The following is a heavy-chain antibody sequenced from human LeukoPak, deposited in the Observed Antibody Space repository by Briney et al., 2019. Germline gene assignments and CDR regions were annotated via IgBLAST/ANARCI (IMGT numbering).Heavy chain of an antibody. CDR2: IIPIFGTA. J-gene: IGHJ4*02. CDR3: AREASGYDYGFDY. Sequence: ASVKVPCKASGGTFTSYAISWVRQAPGQGLEWMGGIIPIFGTANYAQKFQGRVTITADESTSTAYMELSSLRSEDTAVYYCAREASGYDYGFDYWGQGTLVTVSS. CDR1: GGTFTSYA. D-gene: IGHD5-12*01. V-gene: IGHV1-69*13.